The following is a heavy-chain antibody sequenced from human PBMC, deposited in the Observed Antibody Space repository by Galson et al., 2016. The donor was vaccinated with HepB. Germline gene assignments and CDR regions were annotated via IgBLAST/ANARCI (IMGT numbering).Heavy chain of an antibody. CDR2: VFYSGTT. J-gene: IGHJ4*02. V-gene: IGHV4-31*03. Sequence: TLSLTCTVSDDSINSGGYYWSWIRQLPVKGPEWIGYVFYSGTTYYNPSLKSRVAISIDTSERQFSLKLSSVTAADTAVYYCARIKYSGYNPGLFFDSWGQGILVSVSS. D-gene: IGHD5-12*01. CDR1: DDSINSGGYY. CDR3: ARIKYSGYNPGLFFDS.